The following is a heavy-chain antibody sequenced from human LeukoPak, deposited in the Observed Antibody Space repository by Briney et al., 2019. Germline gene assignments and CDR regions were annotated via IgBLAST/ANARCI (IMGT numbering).Heavy chain of an antibody. CDR2: ISYDGSNK. V-gene: IGHV3-30-3*01. J-gene: IGHJ4*02. CDR1: GFTFSTYA. CDR3: ARDRLLDY. D-gene: IGHD6-25*01. Sequence: PGGSLRLSCAASGFTFSTYAMHWVRQAPGKGLEWVAVISYDGSNKYYADSVKGRFTISRDNSKNTLYVQMNSLRAEDTAVYYCARDRLLDYWGQGTLVTVSS.